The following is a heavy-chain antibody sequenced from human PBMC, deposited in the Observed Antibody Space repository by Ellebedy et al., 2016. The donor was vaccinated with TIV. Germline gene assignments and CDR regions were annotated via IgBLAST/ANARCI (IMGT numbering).Heavy chain of an antibody. CDR2: IYYSGST. Sequence: SETLSLTXTVSGGSISSGGYYWSWIRQHPGKGLEWIGYIYYSGSTYYNPSLKSRVTISVDTSKNQFSLKLSSVTAADTAVYYCASAIADRTVTTSFYYYYYMDVWGKGTTVTVSS. CDR1: GGSISSGGYY. J-gene: IGHJ6*03. V-gene: IGHV4-31*03. D-gene: IGHD4-11*01. CDR3: ASAIADRTVTTSFYYYYYMDV.